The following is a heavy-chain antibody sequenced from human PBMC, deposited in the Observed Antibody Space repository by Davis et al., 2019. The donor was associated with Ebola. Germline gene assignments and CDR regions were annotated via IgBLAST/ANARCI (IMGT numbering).Heavy chain of an antibody. CDR2: VFYTGDT. V-gene: IGHV4-61*08. CDR1: GGSISSGDYY. CDR3: ARHKPASNTLLDY. J-gene: IGHJ4*02. Sequence: PSETLSLTCTVSGGSISSGDYYWSWIRQPPGKGLEWIGYVFYTGDTKYNPSLGGRVTLAVDTSKNQFSLKLNFVTAADTALYFCARHKPASNTLLDYWGQGTLVTVSS. D-gene: IGHD4-11*01.